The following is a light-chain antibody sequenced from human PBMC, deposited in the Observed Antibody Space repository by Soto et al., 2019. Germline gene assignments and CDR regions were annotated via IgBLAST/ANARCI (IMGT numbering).Light chain of an antibody. J-gene: IGLJ2*01. V-gene: IGLV2-14*01. CDR1: SSDVGGYNY. CDR3: QSYDSSLSGPVV. CDR2: GVT. Sequence: QSVLTQPASVSGSPGQSITISCTGTSSDVGGYNYVSWYQKHPGKAPKLMISGVTNRPAGVSNRFSGSKSGNTASLTITGLQAEDEADYYCQSYDSSLSGPVVFGGGTKVTVL.